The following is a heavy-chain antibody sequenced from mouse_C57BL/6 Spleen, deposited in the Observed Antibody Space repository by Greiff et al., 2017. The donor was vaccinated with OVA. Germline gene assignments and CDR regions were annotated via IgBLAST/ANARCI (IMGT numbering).Heavy chain of an antibody. CDR2: IDPSDSYP. V-gene: IGHV1-59*01. CDR3: ARRDYDAYFDV. CDR1: GYTFTSYW. D-gene: IGHD2-4*01. Sequence: QVQLQQPGAELVRPGTSVKLSCKASGYTFTSYWMHWVKQRPGQGLEWIGVIDPSDSYPNYNQKFKGKATLTVDTSSSTAYMQLSSLTSEDFAVYYCARRDYDAYFDVWGTGTTVNVPS. J-gene: IGHJ1*03.